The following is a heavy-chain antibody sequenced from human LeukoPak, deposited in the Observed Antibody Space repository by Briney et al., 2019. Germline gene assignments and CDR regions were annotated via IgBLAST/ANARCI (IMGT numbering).Heavy chain of an antibody. D-gene: IGHD3-22*01. CDR2: IHHSGNT. V-gene: IGHV4-39*01. CDR3: ARHEGSYYDKSGYTFDY. CDR1: AGSVSSGSYY. Sequence: SDTLSLTCTVSAGSVSSGSYYWGWIRQPPGKGLEWIGSIHHSGNTYYNASLKSRVTISVDTSKNQFFLKLSSVAAADGAVYYCARHEGSYYDKSGYTFDYWGQGTLVTVSS. J-gene: IGHJ4*02.